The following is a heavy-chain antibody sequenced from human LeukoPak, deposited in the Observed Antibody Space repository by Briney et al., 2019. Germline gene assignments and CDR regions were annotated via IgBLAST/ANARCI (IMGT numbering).Heavy chain of an antibody. CDR2: IYHSGST. CDR3: ARDLLAWFGELSAAFDI. V-gene: IGHV4-38-2*02. Sequence: SETLSLTCTVSGYSISSRYYWVWIRQPPGKGLEWIGSIYHSGSTYYNPSLKSRVTISVDTSKNQFSLKLSSVTAADTAVYYCARDLLAWFGELSAAFDIWGQGTMVTVSS. J-gene: IGHJ3*02. CDR1: GYSISSRYY. D-gene: IGHD3-10*01.